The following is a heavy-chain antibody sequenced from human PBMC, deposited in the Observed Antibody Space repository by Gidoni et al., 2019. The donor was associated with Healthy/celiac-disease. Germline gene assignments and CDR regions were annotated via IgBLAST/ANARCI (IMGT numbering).Heavy chain of an antibody. Sequence: QVQLQESGPGLVKPSQTLSLTCTVSGGSISSGSYYWSWIRQPAGKGLEWIGRIYTSGSTNYNPSLKSRVTISVDTSKNQFSLKLSSVTAADTAVYYCARDRAAAGFDYWGQGTLVIVSS. V-gene: IGHV4-61*02. D-gene: IGHD6-13*01. CDR2: IYTSGST. J-gene: IGHJ4*02. CDR1: GGSISSGSYY. CDR3: ARDRAAAGFDY.